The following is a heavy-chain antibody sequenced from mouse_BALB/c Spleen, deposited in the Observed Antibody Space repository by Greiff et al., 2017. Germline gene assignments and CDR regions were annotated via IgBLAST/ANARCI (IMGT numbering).Heavy chain of an antibody. J-gene: IGHJ2*01. CDR3: ARSGLLLRYYFDY. CDR1: GYTFTSYW. Sequence: QVQLQQSGDDLVKPGASVKLSCKASGYTFTSYWMQWVKQRPGQGLEWIGAIYPGDGDTRYTQKFKGKATLTADKSSSTAYMQLSSLASEDSAVYYCARSGLLLRYYFDYWGQGTTLTVSS. V-gene: IGHV1-87*01. CDR2: IYPGDGDT. D-gene: IGHD1-1*01.